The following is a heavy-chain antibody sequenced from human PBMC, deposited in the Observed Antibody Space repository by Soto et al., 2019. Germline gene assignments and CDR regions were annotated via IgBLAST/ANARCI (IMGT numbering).Heavy chain of an antibody. CDR2: ISAYNGDT. D-gene: IGHD3-3*01. J-gene: IGHJ6*02. CDR3: ARSSGYYTRGYYYGMDV. CDR1: GYTFTSYG. V-gene: IGHV1-18*01. Sequence: ASVKVSCKASGYTFTSYGFSWVRPAPGPVLEWMGWISAYNGDTNYPQKFQARVTMTTDTSTSTAYLDLRSLRSDDTAVYYCARSSGYYTRGYYYGMDVWGQGTTVTVSS.